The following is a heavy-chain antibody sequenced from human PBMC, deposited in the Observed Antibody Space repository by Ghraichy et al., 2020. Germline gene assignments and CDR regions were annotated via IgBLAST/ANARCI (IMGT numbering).Heavy chain of an antibody. J-gene: IGHJ4*02. CDR3: ARLGGTLEDLHYFDY. D-gene: IGHD2/OR15-2a*01. CDR2: IYYSGST. V-gene: IGHV4-39*01. Sequence: SETLSLTCTVSGGSISSSSYYWGWIRQPPGKGLEWIGSIYYSGSTYYNPSLKSRVTISVDTSKNQFSLKLSSVTAADTAVYYCARLGGTLEDLHYFDYWGQGTLVTVSS. CDR1: GGSISSSSYY.